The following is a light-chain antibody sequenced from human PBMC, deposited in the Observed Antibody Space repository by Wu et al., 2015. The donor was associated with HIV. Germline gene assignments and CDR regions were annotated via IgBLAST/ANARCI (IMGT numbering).Light chain of an antibody. CDR1: QSVSSSS. J-gene: IGKJ3*01. V-gene: IGKV3-20*01. CDR2: GAS. Sequence: EIVLTQSPGTLSLSPGERATLSCRASQSVSSSSLAWYQQKPGQAPRLLIYGASSRATGIPDGFSGSGSGTDFTLTISRLEPEDFAVYYCQQFGSSPLTFGPGTKVDIK. CDR3: QQFGSSPLT.